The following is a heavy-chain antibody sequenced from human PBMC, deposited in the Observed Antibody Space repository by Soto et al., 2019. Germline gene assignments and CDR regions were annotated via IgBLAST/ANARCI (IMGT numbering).Heavy chain of an antibody. CDR1: GYTFTSYG. Sequence: ASVKVSCKASGYTFTSYGISGVRQAPGQGLEWMGWISAYNGNTNYAQKLQGRVTMTTDTSTSTAYMELRSLRSDDTAVYYCARDNANYCISTSCYLDYWGQGTLVTVSS. V-gene: IGHV1-18*01. CDR2: ISAYNGNT. J-gene: IGHJ4*02. CDR3: ARDNANYCISTSCYLDY. D-gene: IGHD2-2*01.